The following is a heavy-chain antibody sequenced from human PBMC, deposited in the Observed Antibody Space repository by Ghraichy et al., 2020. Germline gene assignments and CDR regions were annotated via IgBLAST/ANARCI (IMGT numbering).Heavy chain of an antibody. CDR2: IYWNDDK. V-gene: IGHV2-5*01. Sequence: SGPTLVKPTQTLTLTCTFSGFSLSTRGVGVGWIRQPPGKALEWLALIYWNDDKRYSPSLKSRLTITKDTSKNQVVLTMTNMDPVDTATYYCAHRNTAPAAFDIWGQGTMVTVSS. D-gene: IGHD5-18*01. CDR3: AHRNTAPAAFDI. CDR1: GFSLSTRGVG. J-gene: IGHJ3*02.